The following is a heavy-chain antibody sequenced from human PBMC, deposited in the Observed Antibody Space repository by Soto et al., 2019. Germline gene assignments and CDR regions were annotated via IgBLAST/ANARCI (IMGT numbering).Heavy chain of an antibody. J-gene: IGHJ4*02. CDR1: GFTFSSYG. CDR2: ISYDGSNK. Sequence: QVQLVESGGGVVQPGRSLRLSCAASGFTFSSYGMHRVRQAPGKGLEWVAVISYDGSNKYYADSVKGRFTISRDNSKNTLYLQMNSLRAEDTAVYYCAKTGIDYWGQGTLVTVSS. V-gene: IGHV3-30*18. CDR3: AKTGIDY.